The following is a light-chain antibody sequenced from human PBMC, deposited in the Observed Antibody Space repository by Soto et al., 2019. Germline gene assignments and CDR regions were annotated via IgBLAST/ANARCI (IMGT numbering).Light chain of an antibody. CDR2: DAS. CDR1: QDISNY. Sequence: DIQMTQSLSSLSASVGDRVTITCQASQDISNYLNWYQQKPGKAPKLLIYDASNLETGVPSRFSGSGSGTDFTFTISSLQPEDIATYYCQQYDNPSAFGQGTKLEIK. CDR3: QQYDNPSA. J-gene: IGKJ2*01. V-gene: IGKV1-33*01.